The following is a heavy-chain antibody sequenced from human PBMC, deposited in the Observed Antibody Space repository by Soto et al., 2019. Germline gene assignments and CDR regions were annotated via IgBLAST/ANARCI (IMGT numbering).Heavy chain of an antibody. CDR1: GYTFTSYG. V-gene: IGHV1-18*01. CDR3: ARDQYYYGSGSYYPTYYFDY. J-gene: IGHJ4*02. D-gene: IGHD3-10*01. CDR2: ISAYNGNT. Sequence: ASVKVCCKASGYTFTSYGISWVRQAPGQGLEWMGWISAYNGNTNYAQKLQGRVTMTTDTSTSTAYMELRSLRSDDTAVYYCARDQYYYGSGSYYPTYYFDYWGQGTLVTVSS.